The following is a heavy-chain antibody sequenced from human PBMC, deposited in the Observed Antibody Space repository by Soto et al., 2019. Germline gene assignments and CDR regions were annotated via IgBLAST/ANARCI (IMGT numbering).Heavy chain of an antibody. CDR1: GFTFSSYW. CDR3: ARALGESFGVVSRKVDNWFDP. J-gene: IGHJ5*02. Sequence: GGSLRLSCAASGFTFSSYWMSWVRQAPGKGLEWVANIKQDGSEKYYVDSWKGRFTISRDNAKNSLYLQMNSLRAEDTAVYYCARALGESFGVVSRKVDNWFDPWGQGTLVTVSS. D-gene: IGHD3-3*01. CDR2: IKQDGSEK. V-gene: IGHV3-7*01.